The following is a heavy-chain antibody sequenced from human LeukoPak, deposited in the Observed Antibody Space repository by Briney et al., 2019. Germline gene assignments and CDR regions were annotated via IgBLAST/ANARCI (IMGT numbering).Heavy chain of an antibody. CDR2: INHSGST. D-gene: IGHD2-2*01. CDR3: ARGRRGYQLLFVAFDI. J-gene: IGHJ3*02. CDR1: GGSFSGYY. V-gene: IGHV4-34*01. Sequence: SETLSLTCAVYGGSFSGYYWSWIRQPPGKGLEWIGEINHSGSTDHNPSLKSRVTISVDTSKNQFSLKLSSVTAADTAVYYCARGRRGYQLLFVAFDIWGQGTMVTVSS.